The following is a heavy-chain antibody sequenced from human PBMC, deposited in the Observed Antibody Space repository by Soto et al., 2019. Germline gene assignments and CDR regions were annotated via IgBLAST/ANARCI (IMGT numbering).Heavy chain of an antibody. Sequence: SETLSLTCAVSGGSITSANWWTWLRQPPGGGLEWIGEISHSGITNYKASLKSRVTMSVDKTKNDVSLKLTSGTAAETAVYYCARDLRGWFDPWGQGTPFTVSS. CDR2: ISHSGIT. CDR3: ARDLRGWFDP. V-gene: IGHV4-4*02. CDR1: GGSITSANW. J-gene: IGHJ5*02.